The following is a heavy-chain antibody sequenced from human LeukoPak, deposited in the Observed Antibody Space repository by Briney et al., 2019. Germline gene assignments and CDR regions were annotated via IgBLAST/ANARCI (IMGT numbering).Heavy chain of an antibody. CDR3: ARESSGYSSSWFPDAFDI. J-gene: IGHJ3*02. Sequence: PSETLSLTCAVYGGSFSGYYWSWIRQPPGKGLEWIGEINHSGSTNYNPSLKSRVTISVDTSKNQFSLKLSSVTAADTAVYYCARESSGYSSSWFPDAFDIWGQGTMVTVSS. CDR1: GGSFSGYY. CDR2: INHSGST. D-gene: IGHD6-13*01. V-gene: IGHV4-34*01.